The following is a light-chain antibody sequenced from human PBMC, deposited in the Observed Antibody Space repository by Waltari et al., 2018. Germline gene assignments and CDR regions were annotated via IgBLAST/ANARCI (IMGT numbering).Light chain of an antibody. J-gene: IGKJ4*01. CDR2: GAS. Sequence: EIVMTQSPATLSGSPGERATLSCRASQSVSSNLACYQPKPGQAPRLLIYGASTRATGIPARFSGSGSGTEFTLTISSLQSEDFAVYYCQQYNNWPLTFGGGTKEEIK. V-gene: IGKV3-15*01. CDR1: QSVSSN. CDR3: QQYNNWPLT.